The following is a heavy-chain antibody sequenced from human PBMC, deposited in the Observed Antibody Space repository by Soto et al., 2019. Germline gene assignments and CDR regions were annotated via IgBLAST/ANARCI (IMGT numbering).Heavy chain of an antibody. Sequence: SETLSLTCSVSGDSISTVDYFWAWIRQPPGQALEYIGYIYKSATTYYNPSFESRGAISLDTSKSQFSLNVTSVTAADTAVYFCARGRYCLTGSCFPNWFDSWGQGTLVTVSS. CDR2: IYKSATT. D-gene: IGHD2-15*01. J-gene: IGHJ5*01. CDR3: ARGRYCLTGSCFPNWFDS. V-gene: IGHV4-30-4*01. CDR1: GDSISTVDYF.